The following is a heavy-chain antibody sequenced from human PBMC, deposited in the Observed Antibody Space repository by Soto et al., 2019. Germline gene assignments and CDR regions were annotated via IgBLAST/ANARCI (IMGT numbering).Heavy chain of an antibody. CDR1: GGTFSSYA. CDR3: ARDGSGRSWFDP. V-gene: IGHV1-69*13. J-gene: IGHJ5*02. Sequence: GASVKVSCKASGGTFSSYAISWVRQAPGQGLEWMGGIIPIFGTANYAQKFQGRVTITADESTSTAYMELSSLRSEDTAVYYCARDGSGRSWFDPWGQGTLVTVSS. CDR2: IIPIFGTA. D-gene: IGHD3-10*01.